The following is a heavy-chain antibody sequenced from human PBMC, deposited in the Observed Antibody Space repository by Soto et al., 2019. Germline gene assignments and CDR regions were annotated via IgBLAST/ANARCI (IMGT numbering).Heavy chain of an antibody. J-gene: IGHJ4*02. V-gene: IGHV4-30-4*01. Sequence: QVQLQESGPGLVKPSQTLSLTCTVSGGSINSGDYYWSWIRQPPGKGLEWIGYIYYSGSTYYNPPLRSRVNISIDTSKNHFFLNLSSVTAADTAVYYCARIGLTTALLWGQGTLVTVSS. CDR3: ARIGLTTALL. CDR2: IYYSGST. CDR1: GGSINSGDYY. D-gene: IGHD4-17*01.